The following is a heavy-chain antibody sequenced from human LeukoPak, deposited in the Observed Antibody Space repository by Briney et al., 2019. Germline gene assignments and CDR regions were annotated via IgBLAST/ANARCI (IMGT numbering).Heavy chain of an antibody. CDR3: ARCVTYYDSSGYHFDY. Sequence: GGSLRLSCAASGFTFSDYYMSWIRQAPGKGLEWVSYISSSGSTIYYADSVKGRFTISRDNAKNSLYLQMNSLRAEDTAVYYCARCVTYYDSSGYHFDYWGQGPLVTVSS. CDR2: ISSSGSTI. D-gene: IGHD3-22*01. J-gene: IGHJ4*02. V-gene: IGHV3-11*01. CDR1: GFTFSDYY.